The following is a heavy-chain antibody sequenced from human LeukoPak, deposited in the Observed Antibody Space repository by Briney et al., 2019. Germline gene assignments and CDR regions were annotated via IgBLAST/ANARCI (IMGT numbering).Heavy chain of an antibody. Sequence: ASVKVSCRASGYTFTSYDINWVRQATGQGLEWMGWMNPNSGNTGYAQKFQGRVTMTRNTSISTAYMELSSLRSDDTAVYYCARGSSYYDFWSGYYYRFDPWGQGTLVTVSS. CDR2: MNPNSGNT. J-gene: IGHJ5*02. CDR1: GYTFTSYD. V-gene: IGHV1-8*01. D-gene: IGHD3-3*01. CDR3: ARGSSYYDFWSGYYYRFDP.